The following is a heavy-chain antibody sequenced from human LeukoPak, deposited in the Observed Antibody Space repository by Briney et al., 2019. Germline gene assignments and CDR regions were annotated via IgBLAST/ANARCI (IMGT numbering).Heavy chain of an antibody. D-gene: IGHD6-13*01. CDR2: IIPIFGTT. CDR1: RGTFSRYA. Sequence: ASVKVSCKASRGTFSRYAFIWVRQAPGQGLEWMGGIIPIFGTTNYAQKFQGRVTITADESTSTAYMELSRLRSDDTAVYYCAREGGGAYSSSWFGTSYAFDPWGQGTLVTVSS. V-gene: IGHV1-69*01. J-gene: IGHJ5*02. CDR3: AREGGGAYSSSWFGTSYAFDP.